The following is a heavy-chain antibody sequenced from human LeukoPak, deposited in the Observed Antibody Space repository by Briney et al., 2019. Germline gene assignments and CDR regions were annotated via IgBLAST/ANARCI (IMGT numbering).Heavy chain of an antibody. J-gene: IGHJ6*03. CDR1: GGSISSYY. CDR3: ARTPSAGHYYYYYYYMDV. CDR2: IYYSGST. D-gene: IGHD6-13*01. Sequence: SSETLSLTCTVSGGSISSYYWSWIRQPPGKGLEWIGYIYYSGSTNYNPSLKSRVTISVDTSKNQFSLKLSSVTAADTAVYYCARTPSAGHYYYYYYYMDVWGKGTTVTVSS. V-gene: IGHV4-59*01.